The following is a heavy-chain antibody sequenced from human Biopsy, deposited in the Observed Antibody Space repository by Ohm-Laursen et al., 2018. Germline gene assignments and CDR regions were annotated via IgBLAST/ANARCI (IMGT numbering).Heavy chain of an antibody. J-gene: IGHJ6*02. CDR1: GATFSNYA. CDR3: ANSMSTEVPWGMEV. CDR2: INPMFGTA. V-gene: IGHV1-69*06. Sequence: ASVTASCKTSGATFSNYAINWLRQAPGQGLEWMGGINPMFGTAKYAQRFQGRVTITADKSTSTADMELSSLRSDDTAVYYCANSMSTEVPWGMEVWGQGTTVTVSS. D-gene: IGHD1-26*01.